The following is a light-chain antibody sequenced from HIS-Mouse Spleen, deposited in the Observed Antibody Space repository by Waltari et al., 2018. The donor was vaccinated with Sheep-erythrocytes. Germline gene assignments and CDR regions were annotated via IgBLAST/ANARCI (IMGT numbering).Light chain of an antibody. Sequence: QSALTQPRSVSGSPGQSVTISCTGTSSDVGGYNYVSWYQQHPGKAPKLMLYDVRKRPSGVPDLCSGSKSGNTAYLTISGLQAEDEADYYCCSYAGSYNHVFATGTKVTVL. J-gene: IGLJ1*01. CDR3: CSYAGSYNHV. CDR1: SSDVGGYNY. V-gene: IGLV2-11*01. CDR2: DVR.